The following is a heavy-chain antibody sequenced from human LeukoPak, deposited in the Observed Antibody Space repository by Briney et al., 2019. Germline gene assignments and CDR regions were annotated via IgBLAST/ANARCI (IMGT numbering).Heavy chain of an antibody. J-gene: IGHJ4*02. CDR3: ARVGYYDSSGYYYPFDY. D-gene: IGHD3-22*01. CDR2: IIPILGIA. Sequence: ASVKVSCMASGGTFSSYAISWVRQAPGQGLEWMGRIIPILGIANYAQKFQGRVTITADKSTSTAYMELSSLRSEDTAVYYCARVGYYDSSGYYYPFDYWGQGTLVTVSS. CDR1: GGTFSSYA. V-gene: IGHV1-69*04.